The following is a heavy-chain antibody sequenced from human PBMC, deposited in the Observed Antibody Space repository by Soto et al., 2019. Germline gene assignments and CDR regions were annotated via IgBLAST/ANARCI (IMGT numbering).Heavy chain of an antibody. J-gene: IGHJ6*03. V-gene: IGHV4-34*01. D-gene: IGHD3-10*01. CDR3: ARGGIRYYGSGSYYNRESYYYYYLDV. CDR1: GGSFSGYY. Sequence: SETLSLTCAVYGGSFSGYYWSWIRQPPGKGLEWIGEINHSGSTNYNPSLKSRVTISVDTSKNQFSLKLSSVTAADTAVYYCARGGIRYYGSGSYYNRESYYYYYLDVWGKGTTVTVSS. CDR2: INHSGST.